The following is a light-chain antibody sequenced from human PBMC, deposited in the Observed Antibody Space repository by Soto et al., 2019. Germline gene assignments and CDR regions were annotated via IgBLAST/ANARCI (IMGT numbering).Light chain of an antibody. J-gene: IGKJ4*01. CDR3: QKYNSAPRT. CDR1: QGISNY. Sequence: DVQMTQAPSSLSASVGDRVTITCRASQGISNYLVWYQQKPGKVPKLLIYAASILQSGVPSRFSGSGSGTYFTLTISSLQPEDVANYYCQKYNSAPRTFGGGTKVEIK. CDR2: AAS. V-gene: IGKV1-27*01.